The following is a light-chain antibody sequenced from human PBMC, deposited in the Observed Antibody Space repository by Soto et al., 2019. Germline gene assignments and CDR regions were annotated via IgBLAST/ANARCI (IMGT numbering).Light chain of an antibody. Sequence: DIQMTQSPSTLSASVGDRVTITCRASQSISSWLAWYQQKPGKAPKLLIYKASSLESGVPSRFSGSGSGTEFTLTISSLQPDDFATYYCQQYNNWPLTFGQGTKVDI. CDR3: QQYNNWPLT. V-gene: IGKV1-5*03. CDR1: QSISSW. J-gene: IGKJ1*01. CDR2: KAS.